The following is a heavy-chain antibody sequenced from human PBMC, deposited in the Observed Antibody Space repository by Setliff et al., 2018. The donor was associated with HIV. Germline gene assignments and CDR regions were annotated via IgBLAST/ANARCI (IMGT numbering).Heavy chain of an antibody. CDR1: GGSINSYY. D-gene: IGHD6-6*01. CDR3: ARHVGYSSSSLDY. J-gene: IGHJ4*02. V-gene: IGHV4-59*08. CDR2: IYYDGSTNFNPAT. Sequence: SETLSLTCTVSGGSINSYYWSWIRQPPGKGLEWIGYIYYDGSTNFNPATNYNPSLKSRVTISVDPSKNQFSLKLSSVTAADTAVYYCARHVGYSSSSLDYWGQGTLVTVSS.